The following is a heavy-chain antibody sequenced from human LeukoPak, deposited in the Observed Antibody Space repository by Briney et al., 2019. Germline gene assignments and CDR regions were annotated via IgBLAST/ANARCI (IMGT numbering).Heavy chain of an antibody. V-gene: IGHV3-48*03. J-gene: IGHJ4*02. CDR1: GFTFSSYE. CDR2: ISSSGSLI. Sequence: GGSLRLSCAACGFTFSSYEMNWVRQAPGKGLEWVSYISSSGSLIYYACSVSGRFTISRDNAKNQLYLQMTSLRAEDTAVYYCARAAYYDSSGWDWGQGTLVTVSS. CDR3: ARAAYYDSSGWD. D-gene: IGHD3-22*01.